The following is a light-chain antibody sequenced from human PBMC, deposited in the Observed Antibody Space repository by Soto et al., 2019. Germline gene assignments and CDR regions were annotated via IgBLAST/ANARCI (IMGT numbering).Light chain of an antibody. CDR3: QQYGSSPLT. J-gene: IGKJ4*01. Sequence: EIVLTQSPDTLYLSPGERATLSCRASQSVRSNYLAWYQQKPGQAPRFLIYDASSRATGIPDRFSGSGSGTDFTLTISRLEPEDFAVYYCQQYGSSPLTFGGVTKVEIK. V-gene: IGKV3-20*01. CDR1: QSVRSNY. CDR2: DAS.